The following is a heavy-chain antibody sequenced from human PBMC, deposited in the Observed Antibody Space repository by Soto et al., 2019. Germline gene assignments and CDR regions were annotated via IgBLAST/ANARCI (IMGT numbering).Heavy chain of an antibody. CDR1: GDSVTSNVW. CDR3: ARDAAVPGESDRFDY. D-gene: IGHD6-19*01. J-gene: IGHJ4*02. Sequence: ASETLSLTCAVSGDSVTSNVWWSWVRQPPGKGLEWIGEAYHNGLTDYNPSLKSRVTMSVDTSKNEFSPKLTSLTAADTAIYYCARDAAVPGESDRFDYWGQGTLVTVSS. V-gene: IGHV4-4*02. CDR2: AYHNGLT.